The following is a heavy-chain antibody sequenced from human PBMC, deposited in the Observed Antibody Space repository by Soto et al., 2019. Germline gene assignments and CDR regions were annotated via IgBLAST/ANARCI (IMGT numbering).Heavy chain of an antibody. V-gene: IGHV3-48*03. CDR2: ISSSGSTI. CDR1: GFTFSSYE. D-gene: IGHD3-10*01. J-gene: IGHJ6*02. Sequence: GGSLRLSCAASGFTFSSYEMNWVRQAPGKGLEWVSYISSSGSTIYYADSVKGRFTISRDNAKNSLYLQMDSLRAEDTAVYYCARDARRCFGELCMDVWGQGTTVTVSS. CDR3: ARDARRCFGELCMDV.